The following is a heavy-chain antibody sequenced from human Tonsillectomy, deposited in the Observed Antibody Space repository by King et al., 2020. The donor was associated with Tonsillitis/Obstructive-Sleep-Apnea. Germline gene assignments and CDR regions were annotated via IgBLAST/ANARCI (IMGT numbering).Heavy chain of an antibody. J-gene: IGHJ4*02. D-gene: IGHD2-2*01. CDR2: INPNSGGT. Sequence: VQSGAEVKKPGASVKVSCKASGYTFTAYYIHWVRQAPGQGLECMGRINPNSGGTNYAQKFQGRVTMTRDTSIIAAYMELCRLRSDDTAVYYCAGEAQHCSSTSCYGTYFDFWGQGTLVTVSS. CDR1: GYTFTAYY. CDR3: AGEAQHCSSTSCYGTYFDF. V-gene: IGHV1-2*06.